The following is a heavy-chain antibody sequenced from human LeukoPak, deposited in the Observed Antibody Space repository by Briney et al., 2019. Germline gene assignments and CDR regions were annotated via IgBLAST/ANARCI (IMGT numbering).Heavy chain of an antibody. D-gene: IGHD3-3*01. CDR2: INAGNGNT. Sequence: AASVPVSYMASGYTVTSYAMHWVRPAPGQRREWMGWINAGNGNTKYSPKFQGRITITRHASASTDFMELSSLRSEDTAVYCCARYDLWSGYYTDYWGQGTLVTVSS. CDR3: ARYDLWSGYYTDY. V-gene: IGHV1-3*01. J-gene: IGHJ4*02. CDR1: GYTVTSYA.